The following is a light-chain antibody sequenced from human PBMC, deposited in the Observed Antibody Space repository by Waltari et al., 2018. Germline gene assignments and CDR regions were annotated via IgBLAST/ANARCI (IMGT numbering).Light chain of an antibody. Sequence: IQLTQSTSSLSASVGDRVTITCRAGLDISKSLAWYQQKPGKAPKLLIYAASSLQGGVPSRFSGSGSGTDFALTISSLQPEDSATYCCQQLETYPISFGQGTRLEIK. V-gene: IGKV1-9*01. CDR1: LDISKS. CDR2: AAS. J-gene: IGKJ5*01. CDR3: QQLETYPIS.